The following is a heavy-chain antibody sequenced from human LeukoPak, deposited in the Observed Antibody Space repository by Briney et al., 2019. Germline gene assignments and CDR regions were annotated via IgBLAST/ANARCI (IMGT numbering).Heavy chain of an antibody. CDR1: GGTFSSYA. J-gene: IGHJ4*02. V-gene: IGHV1-69*04. Sequence: ASVKVSCKASGGTFSSYAISWVRQAPGQGLEWMGRIIPILGIANYAQRFQVRVTITADKSTSTAYMELSSLRSEDTAVYYCARSLGIVGATPFDYWGQGTLVTVSS. CDR3: ARSLGIVGATPFDY. CDR2: IIPILGIA. D-gene: IGHD1-26*01.